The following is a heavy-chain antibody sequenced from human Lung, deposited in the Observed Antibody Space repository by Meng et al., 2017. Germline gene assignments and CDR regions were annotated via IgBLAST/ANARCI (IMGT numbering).Heavy chain of an antibody. J-gene: IGHJ4*02. Sequence: QLRRQQWAAGLLRRSETLPLACVVSGGSFSDYYWSWIRQPPGKGLEWIGEINHSGSTNYNPSLESRATISVDTSQNNLSLKLSSVTAADSAVYYCARGPTTMAHDFDYWGQGTLVTVSS. D-gene: IGHD4-11*01. CDR1: GGSFSDYY. V-gene: IGHV4-34*01. CDR3: ARGPTTMAHDFDY. CDR2: INHSGST.